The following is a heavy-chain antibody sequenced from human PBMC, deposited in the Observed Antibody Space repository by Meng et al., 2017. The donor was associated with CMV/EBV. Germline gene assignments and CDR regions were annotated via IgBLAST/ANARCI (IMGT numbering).Heavy chain of an antibody. CDR1: GFTFSSYS. CDR2: ISSSSSYI. Sequence: GESLKISCAASGFTFSSYSMNWVRQAPGKGLEWVSSISSSSSYIYYADSVKGRFTVSRDNSKNTLYLQLNSLRPEDTAIYYCARDRVYDFWSGNFDHWGQGALVTVSS. CDR3: ARDRVYDFWSGNFDH. V-gene: IGHV3-21*01. D-gene: IGHD3-3*01. J-gene: IGHJ4*02.